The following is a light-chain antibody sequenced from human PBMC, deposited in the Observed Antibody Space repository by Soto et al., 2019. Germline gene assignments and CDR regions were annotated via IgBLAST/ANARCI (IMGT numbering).Light chain of an antibody. CDR3: QQYNNWPLT. CDR2: GAS. V-gene: IGKV3-15*01. J-gene: IGKJ1*01. Sequence: EIVMTQSPATLSVSPGKRVTLSCRASQSVSSNLAWYQQKPGQAPRLLIYGASTRATGIPARFSGSGSGTEFTLTISSLQSEDFAVYYCQQYNNWPLTFGQGTKVEIK. CDR1: QSVSSN.